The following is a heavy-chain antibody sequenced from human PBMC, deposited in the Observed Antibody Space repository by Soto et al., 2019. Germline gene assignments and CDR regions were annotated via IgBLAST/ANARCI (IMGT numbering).Heavy chain of an antibody. Sequence: QVQLVESGGGVVQPGRSLRLSCAASGFTFSSYAMHWVRQAPGKGLEWVAVISYDGSNKYYADSVKGRFTISRDNSKNPLYLQMNSLRAEDTAVYYCARDRIAAAGIVYYYYGMDVWGQGTTVTVSS. CDR1: GFTFSSYA. V-gene: IGHV3-30-3*01. D-gene: IGHD6-13*01. CDR2: ISYDGSNK. J-gene: IGHJ6*02. CDR3: ARDRIAAAGIVYYYYGMDV.